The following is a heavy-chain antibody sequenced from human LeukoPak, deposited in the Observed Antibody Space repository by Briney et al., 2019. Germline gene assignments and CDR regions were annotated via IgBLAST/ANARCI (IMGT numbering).Heavy chain of an antibody. CDR3: ASLGLHSSSCYDD. D-gene: IGHD6-13*01. J-gene: IGHJ4*02. CDR2: INHSGST. CDR1: GGSFSGYY. V-gene: IGHV4-34*01. Sequence: PSETLSLTCAVYGGSFSGYYWSWIRQPPGRGLEWIGEINHSGSTNYNPSLKSRVTISVDMSNNQFSLKLSSVTAADTAVYYCASLGLHSSSCYDDWGQGTLVTVSS.